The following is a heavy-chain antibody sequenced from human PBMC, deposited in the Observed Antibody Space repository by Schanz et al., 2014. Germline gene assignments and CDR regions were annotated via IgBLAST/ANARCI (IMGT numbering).Heavy chain of an antibody. V-gene: IGHV3-23*04. D-gene: IGHD3-10*01. Sequence: EVQLVESGGALVQPGGSLRLSCAASGFNFKAYAMSWVRQAPGKGLEWVSGIEFSGGTTYYADSVKCRFTISRDNSRNTLFLQMKRLRVEDTAVYYCAKDFFIGVARGVIISHDAIDIWGQGTKVTVSS. J-gene: IGHJ3*02. CDR2: IEFSGGTT. CDR1: GFNFKAYA. CDR3: AKDFFIGVARGVIISHDAIDI.